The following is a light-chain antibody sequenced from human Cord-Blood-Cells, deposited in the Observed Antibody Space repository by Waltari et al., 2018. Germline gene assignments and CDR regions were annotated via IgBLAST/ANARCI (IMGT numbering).Light chain of an antibody. CDR1: SSDVGGYNY. J-gene: IGLJ3*02. CDR3: SSYTSSSTWV. Sequence: QSALTQPASVSGSPGQSITISCPGPSSDVGGYNYVSWYQQHPGKAPKLMIDDVRNRPSGVSNRFSGAKSGNTASLTISGLQAEDEADYYCSSYTSSSTWVFGGGTKLTVL. CDR2: DVR. V-gene: IGLV2-14*03.